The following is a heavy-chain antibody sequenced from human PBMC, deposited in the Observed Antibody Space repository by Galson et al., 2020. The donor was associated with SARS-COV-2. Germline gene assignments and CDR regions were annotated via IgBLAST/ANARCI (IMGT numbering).Heavy chain of an antibody. CDR2: VSPSGTT. Sequence: SETLSLTCPVSGYPVSTTNYWGWVRQPPGRGLEWIGSVSPSGTTYSNPPLKSQVTIPADTSKNQFSLRLDSVTAADTALYYCARQGVNMIVLVTVPGWYFDLWGRGTLVTVSS. V-gene: IGHV4-38-2*01. CDR1: GYPVSTTNY. D-gene: IGHD3-22*01. J-gene: IGHJ2*01. CDR3: ARQGVNMIVLVTVPGWYFDL.